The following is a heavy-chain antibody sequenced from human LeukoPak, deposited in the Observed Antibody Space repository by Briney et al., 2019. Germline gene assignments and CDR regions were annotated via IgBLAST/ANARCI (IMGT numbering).Heavy chain of an antibody. CDR3: ARYELRRYSGEPYYGMDV. J-gene: IGHJ6*02. CDR2: IYTSGST. D-gene: IGHD5-18*01. CDR1: GGSISSYY. Sequence: SETLSLTCTVSGGSISSYYWSWIRQPAGKGLEWIGRIYTSGSTNYNPSLKSRGTMSVDTSKNQFSLKLSSVTAADTAVYYCARYELRRYSGEPYYGMDVWGQGTTVTGPS. V-gene: IGHV4-4*07.